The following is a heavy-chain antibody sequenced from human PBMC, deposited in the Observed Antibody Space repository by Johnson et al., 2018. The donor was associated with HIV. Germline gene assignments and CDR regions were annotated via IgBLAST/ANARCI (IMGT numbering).Heavy chain of an antibody. J-gene: IGHJ3*02. Sequence: VQLVESGGGVVQPGRSLRLSCAASGFTFDDYAMHWVRQAPGQGLVWVSRIIRDATTAIYADSVKGRFTISRDNSKNTLYLQMNSLKAEDTAVYYCAREGEVGRAFDIWGQGTMVTVSS. CDR3: AREGEVGRAFDI. CDR1: GFTFDDYA. D-gene: IGHD3-16*01. V-gene: IGHV3-74*01. CDR2: IIRDATTA.